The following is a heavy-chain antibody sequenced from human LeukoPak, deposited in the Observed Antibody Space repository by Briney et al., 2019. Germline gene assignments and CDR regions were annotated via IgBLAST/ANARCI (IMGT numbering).Heavy chain of an antibody. CDR3: AKDSAKKYDDY. V-gene: IGHV3-23*01. CDR2: ISGSDGST. CDR1: GFTFNLAW. D-gene: IGHD2/OR15-2a*01. J-gene: IGHJ4*02. Sequence: GGSLRLSCAASGFTFNLAWMSWVRQAPGKGLEWVSGISGSDGSTNYADSVKGRFTISRENSKNTLYLQMNSLRAEDTAVYYCAKDSAKKYDDYWGQGTLVTVSS.